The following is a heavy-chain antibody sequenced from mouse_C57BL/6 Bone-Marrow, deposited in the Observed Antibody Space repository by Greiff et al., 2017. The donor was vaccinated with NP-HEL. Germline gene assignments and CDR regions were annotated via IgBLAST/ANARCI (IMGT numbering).Heavy chain of an antibody. D-gene: IGHD2-3*01. CDR3: TGDDGYYPYYYAMDY. CDR2: IYPGTSDP. J-gene: IGHJ4*01. V-gene: IGHV1-5*01. CDR1: GYTFTSYW. Sequence: VQLQQSGAELVRPGASVKMSCKTSGYTFTSYWMHWVKQRPGQGLEWIGAIYPGTSDPSYNQKFKGKAKLTAVTSPSTAYMALSSLTNEDSAVYCCTGDDGYYPYYYAMDYWGQGTSVTVSS.